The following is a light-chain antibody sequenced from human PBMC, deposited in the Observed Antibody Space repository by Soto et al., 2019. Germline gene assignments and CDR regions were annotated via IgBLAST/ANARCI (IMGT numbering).Light chain of an antibody. CDR1: QTSGINV. V-gene: IGKV3-20*01. CDR2: ASS. CDR3: QLYGISPQ. Sequence: VLPHSPGTVSLSPVERATLSFSTSQTSGINVVSWYQHKPGQAPRLLIYASSNRATGIPDRFSGSASGPDFTLTINRLEPEDFAVYYCQLYGISPQFGQGTRLEIK. J-gene: IGKJ5*01.